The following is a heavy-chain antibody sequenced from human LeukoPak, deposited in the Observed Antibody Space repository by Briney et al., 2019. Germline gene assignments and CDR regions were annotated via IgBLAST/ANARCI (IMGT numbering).Heavy chain of an antibody. D-gene: IGHD6-19*01. CDR2: ISNSGST. V-gene: IGHV4-59*11. CDR3: ASAAVAGNFPFDY. J-gene: IGHJ4*02. Sequence: PSETLSLTCAVYGGSFSGHYWSWIRQPPGKGLEWIGYISNSGSTNYNPSLKSRVSISVDTSKNQFSLKLSSAAAADTAVYYCASAAVAGNFPFDYWGQGTLVTVSS. CDR1: GGSFSGHY.